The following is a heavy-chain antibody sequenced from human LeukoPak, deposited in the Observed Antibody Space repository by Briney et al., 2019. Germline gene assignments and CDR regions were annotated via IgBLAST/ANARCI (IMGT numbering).Heavy chain of an antibody. CDR1: GYSFTSYW. J-gene: IGHJ2*01. CDR3: ARLVTTRYYYWYFDL. CDR2: IYPGDSDT. V-gene: IGHV5-51*01. Sequence: PGESLKISCKGSGYSFTSYWIGWVRQMPGKGLEWMGIIYPGDSDTRYSPSFQGQVTISADKSISTAYLQWSSLKASDTAMYYCARLVTTRYYYWYFDLWGRGTLVTVPS. D-gene: IGHD4-17*01.